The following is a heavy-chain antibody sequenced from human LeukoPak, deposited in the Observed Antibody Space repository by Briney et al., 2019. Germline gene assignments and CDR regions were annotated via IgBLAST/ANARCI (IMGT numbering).Heavy chain of an antibody. D-gene: IGHD2-2*01. V-gene: IGHV3-74*01. CDR2: ISSDGSNT. J-gene: IGHJ4*02. CDR3: ATDVPAASIFGY. CDR1: GFTFSTYW. Sequence: PGGSLRLSCAASGFTFSTYWMHWVRQAPGTGLVWVSLISSDGSNTSYADSVKGRFTISRDNAKNTLYLQMNSLRAEDTAVYYCATDVPAASIFGYWGQGTLVTVSS.